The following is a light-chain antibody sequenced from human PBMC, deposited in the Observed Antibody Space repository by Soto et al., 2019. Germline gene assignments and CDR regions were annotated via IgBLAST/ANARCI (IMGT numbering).Light chain of an antibody. J-gene: IGKJ1*01. CDR1: QSVSSNY. Sequence: EIGLTQSPGTLSLSPGERATLSRRASQSVSSNYLAWYQQKPGQAPRLLIYGASSRATGIPDRFSGSGSGTDFTLTITRLEPEDFAVYYCHQYGSSSWTFGQGTKVDIK. V-gene: IGKV3-20*01. CDR3: HQYGSSSWT. CDR2: GAS.